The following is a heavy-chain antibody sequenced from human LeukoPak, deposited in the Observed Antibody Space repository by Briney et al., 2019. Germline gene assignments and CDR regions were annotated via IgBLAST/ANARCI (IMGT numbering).Heavy chain of an antibody. D-gene: IGHD2-2*01. CDR3: AKDWLVVVPAADF. V-gene: IGHV3-23*01. Sequence: GGTLRLSCAASEFTFSTYVMSWVRQAPGRGLEWVSGISGSGSSTYYADSVKGRFTISRDNSKNTLYLQMNSLRAEDTAVYYCAKDWLVVVPAADFWGQGTLVTVSS. CDR2: ISGSGSST. CDR1: EFTFSTYV. J-gene: IGHJ4*02.